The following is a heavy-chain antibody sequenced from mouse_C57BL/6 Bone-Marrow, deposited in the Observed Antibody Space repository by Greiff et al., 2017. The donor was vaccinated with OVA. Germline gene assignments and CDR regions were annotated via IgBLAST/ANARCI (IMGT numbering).Heavy chain of an antibody. CDR2: IWRGGST. CDR1: GFSLTSYG. CDR3: ATGSSPGAMDY. Sequence: QVQLKESGPGLVQPSQSLSITCTVSGFSLTSYGVHWVRQSPGKGLEWLGVIWRGGSTDYNAAFMSRLSITKDNSKSQASFKMNSLQADETAVDYCATGSSPGAMDYWGQGTSVTVSS. J-gene: IGHJ4*01. V-gene: IGHV2-5*01.